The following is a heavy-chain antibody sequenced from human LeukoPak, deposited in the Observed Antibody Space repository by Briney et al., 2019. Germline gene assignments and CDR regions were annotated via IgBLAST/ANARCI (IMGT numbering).Heavy chain of an antibody. CDR2: IYHTGST. CDR1: GYSITSGYH. V-gene: IGHV4-38-2*01. Sequence: SETLSLTCGVSGYSITSGYHWGWIRQPPGKGLEWIGIIYHTGSTYYNPSLKSRVTISVDTSKNQFSLQLSSVTAADTAVYYCARRGLSYYYDSSGYHIDYWGQGTLVTVSS. CDR3: ARRGLSYYYDSSGYHIDY. J-gene: IGHJ4*02. D-gene: IGHD3-22*01.